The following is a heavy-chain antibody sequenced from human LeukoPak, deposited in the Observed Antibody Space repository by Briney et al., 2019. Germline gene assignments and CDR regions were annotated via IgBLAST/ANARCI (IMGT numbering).Heavy chain of an antibody. V-gene: IGHV4-4*09. CDR2: IYTSGST. CDR3: AREWNPGNWFDP. J-gene: IGHJ5*02. CDR1: GGSISSYY. Sequence: SETLSLTCTVSGGSISSYYWSWIRQPPGKGQEWIGYIYTSGSTNYNPSLKSRVTISVDTSKNQFSLKLSSVTAADTAVYYCAREWNPGNWFDPWGQGTLVTVSS. D-gene: IGHD1-1*01.